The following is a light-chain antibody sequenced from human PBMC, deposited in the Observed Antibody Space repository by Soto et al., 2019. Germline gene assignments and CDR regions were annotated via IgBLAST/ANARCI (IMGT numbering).Light chain of an antibody. J-gene: IGKJ1*01. Sequence: EIVLTQSPATLSLSPGERATLSCRASQSVSSSLAWYQQKPGQAPRLLIYDASNRATGIPARFSGSGSGTDFTLTISSLDPEDFAVYYCQQRTKWRTFGQGTKVEIK. CDR2: DAS. V-gene: IGKV3-11*01. CDR1: QSVSSS. CDR3: QQRTKWRT.